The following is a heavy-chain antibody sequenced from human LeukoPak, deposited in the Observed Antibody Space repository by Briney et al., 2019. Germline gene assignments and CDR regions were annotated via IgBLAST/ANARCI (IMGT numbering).Heavy chain of an antibody. CDR3: ARDVFGVVTYFDY. J-gene: IGHJ4*02. Sequence: SVKVSCKASGGTFSSYAISWVRQAPGQGLEWMGGIIPIFGTANYAQKFQGRVTITADESTSTAYMELSSLRSEDTAVYYCARDVFGVVTYFDYWGQGTLVTVSS. CDR2: IIPIFGTA. V-gene: IGHV1-69*13. D-gene: IGHD3-3*01. CDR1: GGTFSSYA.